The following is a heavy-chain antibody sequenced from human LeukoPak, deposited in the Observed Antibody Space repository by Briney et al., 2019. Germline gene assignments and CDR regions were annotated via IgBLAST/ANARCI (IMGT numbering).Heavy chain of an antibody. D-gene: IGHD5-18*01. CDR1: GFTFSSYA. Sequence: GGSLRLSCAASGFTFSSYAMSWVRQAPGKGLEWVSAISGSGGSTYYADSVKGRFTISRDNSKNTLYLQMNSLRAEDTAVYYCARDSPSVDTAMVWYYYYYYMDVWGKGTTVTVSS. V-gene: IGHV3-23*01. J-gene: IGHJ6*03. CDR3: ARDSPSVDTAMVWYYYYYYMDV. CDR2: ISGSGGST.